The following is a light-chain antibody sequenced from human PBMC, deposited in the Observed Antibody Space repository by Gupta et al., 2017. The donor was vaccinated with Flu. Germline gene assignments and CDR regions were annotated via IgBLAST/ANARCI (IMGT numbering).Light chain of an antibody. CDR1: NIGSNS. J-gene: IGLJ2*01. Sequence: SYVMSQPPSVSVAPGKTARITCGGDNIGSNSVQWYQQKPGQAPVLVVYDVTDRPSGIPERFSGSNSGNTATLTISRVEAGDEADYYCQVWDTRSDHPVVFGGGTKLTVL. V-gene: IGLV3-21*03. CDR3: QVWDTRSDHPVV. CDR2: DVT.